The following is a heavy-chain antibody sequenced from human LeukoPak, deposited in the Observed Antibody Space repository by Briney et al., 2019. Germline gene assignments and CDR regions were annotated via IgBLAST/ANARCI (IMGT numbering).Heavy chain of an antibody. V-gene: IGHV3-66*01. CDR1: GFTVSSNY. CDR2: IYSGGST. J-gene: IGHJ4*02. CDR3: AKEGGYSSTWY. D-gene: IGHD6-13*01. Sequence: PGGSLRLSCAASGFTVSSNYMSWVRQAPGKGLEWVSVIYSGGSTYYADSVKGRFTISRDNHKNTLHLQMNGLRADDTAIYYCAKEGGYSSTWYWGQGALVTVSS.